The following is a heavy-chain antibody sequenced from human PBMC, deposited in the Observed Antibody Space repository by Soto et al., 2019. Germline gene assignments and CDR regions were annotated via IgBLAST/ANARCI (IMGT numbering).Heavy chain of an antibody. CDR2: IYYSGST. D-gene: IGHD1-26*01. Sequence: TSETLSLTCTVSGGSISSYYWSWIRQPPGKGLEWIGYIYYSGSTNYNPSLKSRVTISVDTSKNQFSLKLTNMDPVDTATYYCARIIVGATPRAFDIWGQGTMVTVSS. CDR3: ARIIVGATPRAFDI. J-gene: IGHJ3*02. CDR1: GGSISSYY. V-gene: IGHV4-59*01.